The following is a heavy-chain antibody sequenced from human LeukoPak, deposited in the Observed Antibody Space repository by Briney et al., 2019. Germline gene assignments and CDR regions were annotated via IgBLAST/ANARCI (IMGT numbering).Heavy chain of an antibody. D-gene: IGHD2-2*02. CDR3: ARPSPAAIPHDAFDI. CDR1: GGSISSYY. J-gene: IGHJ3*02. Sequence: SETLSLTCTVSGGSISSYYWSWIRQPPGKGLEWIGYIYYSGSTNYNPSLKSRVTISVDTSKNQFSLKLSSVTAADTAVYYCARPSPAAIPHDAFDIWGQGTMVTVSS. CDR2: IYYSGST. V-gene: IGHV4-59*08.